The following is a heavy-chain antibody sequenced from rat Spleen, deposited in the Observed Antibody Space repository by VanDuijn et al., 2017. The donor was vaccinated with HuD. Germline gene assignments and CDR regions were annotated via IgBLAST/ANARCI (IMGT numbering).Heavy chain of an antibody. J-gene: IGHJ2*01. CDR1: GFSLSNYG. V-gene: IGHV2S61*01. CDR2: IWGNGNA. Sequence: QVQLKESGPGLMQPSETLSLTCTVSGFSLSNYGVFWVRQPPGKGLEWMGVIWGNGNANYNSVLKSRLSISRDTSKSQVFLKMNNLQTEDTAMYFCARSDYSSPYYFDYWGQGVMVSVSS. CDR3: ARSDYSSPYYFDY. D-gene: IGHD1-2*01.